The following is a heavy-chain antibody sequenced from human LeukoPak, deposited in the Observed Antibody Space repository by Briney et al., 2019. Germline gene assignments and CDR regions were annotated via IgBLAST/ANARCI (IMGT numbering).Heavy chain of an antibody. V-gene: IGHV4-39*01. Sequence: PSETLSLTCTVSGGSISSSSYYWGWIRQPPGKGLEWIGSIYYSGSTYYNPPLKSRVTISVDTSKNQFSLKLSSVTAADTAVYYCARHVGYDSSGYYRYWGQGTLVTVSS. CDR1: GGSISSSSYY. J-gene: IGHJ4*02. CDR2: IYYSGST. D-gene: IGHD3-22*01. CDR3: ARHVGYDSSGYYRY.